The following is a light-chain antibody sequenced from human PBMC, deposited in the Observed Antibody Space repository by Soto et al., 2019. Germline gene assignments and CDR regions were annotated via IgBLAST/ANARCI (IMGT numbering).Light chain of an antibody. Sequence: QSALTQPASVSGSPGQSITISCTGTSSDVGGYNFVSWYQHDPGKAPKLIIYEVSNRPSGVSNRVSASKSGNTASLTIFGLQAEDEADYYCSSYTNSSTLVLFGGGTKLTVL. CDR2: EVS. J-gene: IGLJ2*01. CDR3: SSYTNSSTLVL. V-gene: IGLV2-14*01. CDR1: SSDVGGYNF.